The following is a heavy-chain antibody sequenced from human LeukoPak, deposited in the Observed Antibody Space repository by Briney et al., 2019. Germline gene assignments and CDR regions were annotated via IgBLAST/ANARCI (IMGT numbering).Heavy chain of an antibody. Sequence: SETLSLTCAVYGESFSDYHWTWIRQPPGKGLEWIGEVNHSGGTNYNPSLKSRVTISVDTSKNQVSLKMNSVTAADTAVYYCARGGGGATSWFDPWGQGTLVTVSS. D-gene: IGHD1-26*01. CDR2: VNHSGGT. J-gene: IGHJ5*02. CDR3: ARGGGGATSWFDP. V-gene: IGHV4-34*01. CDR1: GESFSDYH.